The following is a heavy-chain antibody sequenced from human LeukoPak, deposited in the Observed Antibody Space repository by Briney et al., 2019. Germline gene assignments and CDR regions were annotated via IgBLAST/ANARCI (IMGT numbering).Heavy chain of an antibody. CDR1: GFTFSSYG. Sequence: GGSLRLSCAASGFTFSSYGMHRVRQAPGKGLEWVAFIRYDGSNKYYADSVKGRFTISRDNSKNTLYLQMNSLRAEDTAVYYCAKGIAEAVPYGGHAFDIWGQGTMVTVSS. V-gene: IGHV3-30*02. J-gene: IGHJ3*02. D-gene: IGHD6-19*01. CDR3: AKGIAEAVPYGGHAFDI. CDR2: IRYDGSNK.